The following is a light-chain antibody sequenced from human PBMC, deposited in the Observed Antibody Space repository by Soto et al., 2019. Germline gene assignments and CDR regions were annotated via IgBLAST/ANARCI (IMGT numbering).Light chain of an antibody. V-gene: IGKV1-39*01. CDR1: QSISSY. CDR3: QQSYSTPYT. CDR2: AAS. Sequence: DIQMTQSPSSLSASVGDRVTITCRASQSISSYLNWYQQKPGKAPKLLIYAASSLQSGVPSRFSGSGSGTDFTLTISSLLPEDLATYYCQQSYSTPYTFGQGNKVDI. J-gene: IGKJ2*01.